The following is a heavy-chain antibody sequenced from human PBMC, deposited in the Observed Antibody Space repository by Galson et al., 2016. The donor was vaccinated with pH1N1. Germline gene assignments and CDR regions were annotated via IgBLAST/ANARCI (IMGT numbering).Heavy chain of an antibody. CDR2: IDNSGST. CDR3: ARRFFEYLVGLPPDGLDI. D-gene: IGHD1-26*01. V-gene: IGHV4-31*03. J-gene: IGHJ3*02. CDR1: GASVTRGDSY. Sequence: TLSLTCTVSGASVTRGDSYWSWIRQHPGKGLEWIGYIDNSGSTYYKSSLKSRITISVDTSKNQVSLRLYSVTAADTAVYYCARRFFEYLVGLPPDGLDIWGPGTMVTVSS.